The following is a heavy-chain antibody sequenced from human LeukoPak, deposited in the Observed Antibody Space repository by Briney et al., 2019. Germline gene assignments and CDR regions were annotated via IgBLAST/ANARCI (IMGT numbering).Heavy chain of an antibody. CDR3: AKDTNAYGDYDFDY. V-gene: IGHV3-23*01. D-gene: IGHD4-17*01. CDR1: GFTFSSYG. J-gene: IGHJ4*02. Sequence: GGSLRLSCAASGFTFSSYGMSWVRQAPGKGLEWVSAISGSGGSTYYADSVKGRFTISRDNSKNTLYLQMNSLRAEDTAVYYCAKDTNAYGDYDFDYWGQGTLVTVSS. CDR2: ISGSGGST.